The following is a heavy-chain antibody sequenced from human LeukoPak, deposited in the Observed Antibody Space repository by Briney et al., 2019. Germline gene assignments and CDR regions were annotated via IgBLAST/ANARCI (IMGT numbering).Heavy chain of an antibody. V-gene: IGHV5-51*01. J-gene: IGHJ5*02. CDR2: IYPGDSDT. D-gene: IGHD2-2*01. Sequence: GESLKISCKGSGYSFTSYWIGWVSQMPGKVLEWMGIIYPGDSDTRYSPSFQGQVTISADKSISTAYLQWSSLKASDTAMYYCARLFQVVPAAPGNWFDLWGQGTLVTVSS. CDR3: ARLFQVVPAAPGNWFDL. CDR1: GYSFTSYW.